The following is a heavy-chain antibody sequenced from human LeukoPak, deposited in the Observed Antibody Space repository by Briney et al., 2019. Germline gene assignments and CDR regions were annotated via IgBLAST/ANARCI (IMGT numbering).Heavy chain of an antibody. CDR1: GGSISSNTYY. V-gene: IGHV4-39*07. J-gene: IGHJ4*02. Sequence: SETLSLTCTVSGGSISSNTYYWGWIRQPPGKGLEWIGSIYYSGTTYYNPSLKSRVTISVDTSKNQFSLKLSSVTAADTAVYYCARRTYGSGLDYWGQGTLVTVSS. D-gene: IGHD3-10*01. CDR2: IYYSGTT. CDR3: ARRTYGSGLDY.